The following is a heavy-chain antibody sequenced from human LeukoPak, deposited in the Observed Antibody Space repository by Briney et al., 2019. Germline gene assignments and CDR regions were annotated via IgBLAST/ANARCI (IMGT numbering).Heavy chain of an antibody. CDR2: ISYDGSNK. CDR3: ARDRTLPTVTLPVGYY. D-gene: IGHD4-4*01. CDR1: GFTFSSYA. Sequence: PGRSLRLSCAASGFTFSSYAMHWVRQAPGKGLEWVAVISYDGSNKYYADSVKGRFTISRDNSKNTLYLQMNSLRAEDTAVYYCARDRTLPTVTLPVGYYWGQGTLVTVSS. V-gene: IGHV3-30-3*01. J-gene: IGHJ4*02.